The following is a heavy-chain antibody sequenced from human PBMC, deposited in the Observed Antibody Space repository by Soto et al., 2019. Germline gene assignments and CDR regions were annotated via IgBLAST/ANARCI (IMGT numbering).Heavy chain of an antibody. Sequence: DVQLVESGGGLVQPGRSLRLSCAASGFTFDDYAMHWVRQAPGKGLEWVSGISWNSGSIGYADSVKGRFTISRDNAKNSLYLQMNSLRAEDTALYYCAKDINRNYYYYYMDVWGKGTTVTVSS. CDR3: AKDINRNYYYYYMDV. CDR1: GFTFDDYA. J-gene: IGHJ6*03. CDR2: ISWNSGSI. V-gene: IGHV3-9*01.